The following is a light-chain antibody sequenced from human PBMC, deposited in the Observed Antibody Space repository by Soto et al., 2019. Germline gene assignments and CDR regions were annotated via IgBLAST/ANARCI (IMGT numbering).Light chain of an antibody. J-gene: IGKJ4*01. Sequence: DIQMTQSPSSLSASVGDRVTITCRASQGISNYLAWYQQKPGKVPKLLIYAASTLQSGVPSRFSGSGSGTDFTHTISSLQREDVATYYCQEYKSAPQGLTFGGGTKVEIK. V-gene: IGKV1-27*01. CDR2: AAS. CDR3: QEYKSAPQGLT. CDR1: QGISNY.